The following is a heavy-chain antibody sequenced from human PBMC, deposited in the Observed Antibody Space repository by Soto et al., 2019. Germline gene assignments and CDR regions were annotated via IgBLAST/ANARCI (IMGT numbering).Heavy chain of an antibody. D-gene: IGHD2-15*01. Sequence: EVQLVESGGGLIQPGGSLRLSCAASGFIFNTYSMNWVRQAPGKGLEWVSHISGSSQTIFYADSVRGRFTISSDNGNNSTHLKMVSLRDEDTAVYYCARTLSWRRGPFDSWGQGTRVTVSS. CDR3: ARTLSWRRGPFDS. CDR1: GFIFNTYS. V-gene: IGHV3-48*02. J-gene: IGHJ4*02. CDR2: ISGSSQTI.